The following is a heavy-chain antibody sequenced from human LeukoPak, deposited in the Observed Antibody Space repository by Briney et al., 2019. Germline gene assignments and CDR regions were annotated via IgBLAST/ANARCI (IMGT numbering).Heavy chain of an antibody. J-gene: IGHJ4*02. CDR3: ARGDYYGSGSRYFDY. CDR2: IYYSGST. D-gene: IGHD3-10*01. V-gene: IGHV4-59*01. Sequence: SETLSLTCTVSGGSISSYYWSWIRQPPGKGLEWIGYIYYSGSTNYNPSLKSRVTISVDTSKNQFSLKLSSVTAADTAVYYCARGDYYGSGSRYFDYWGQGTLVTVSP. CDR1: GGSISSYY.